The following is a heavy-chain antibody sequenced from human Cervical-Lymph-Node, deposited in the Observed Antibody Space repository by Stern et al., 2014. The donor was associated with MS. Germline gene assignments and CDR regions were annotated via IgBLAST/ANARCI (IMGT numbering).Heavy chain of an antibody. Sequence: VQLVESGPGLVKPSETLSLTCTVSGDSIDPYYWSWIRQPPGKGLEWIGFIHFGGSTNYSPSLGSRATFSVDRPNNKFFLNLTSLTAADTAVYYCARSGGVHGGASFESWGQGTLVTVSS. V-gene: IGHV4-59*08. CDR3: ARSGGVHGGASFES. CDR1: GDSIDPYY. J-gene: IGHJ4*02. D-gene: IGHD3-16*01. CDR2: IHFGGST.